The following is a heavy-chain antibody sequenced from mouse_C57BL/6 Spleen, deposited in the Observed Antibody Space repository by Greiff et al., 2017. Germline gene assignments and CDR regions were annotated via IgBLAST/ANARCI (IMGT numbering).Heavy chain of an antibody. CDR2: INPGAGDT. CDR3: AAVYYGKYFDD. D-gene: IGHD2-1*01. CDR1: GYAFSGYW. J-gene: IGHJ2*01. Sequence: VQLVESGAELVKPGASVKISCKASGYAFSGYWMNWVKQRPGKGLEWIGQINPGAGDTTYNGKFKGKATLTADKSSSTAYMQLVSLDSAEAAVYVCAAVYYGKYFDDWGKGTTLTVSS. V-gene: IGHV1-80*01.